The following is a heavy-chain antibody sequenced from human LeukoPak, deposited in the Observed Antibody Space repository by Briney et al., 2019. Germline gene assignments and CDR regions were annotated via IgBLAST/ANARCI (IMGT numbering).Heavy chain of an antibody. D-gene: IGHD3-3*02. CDR3: ARGPGSSVSISYFDI. V-gene: IGHV3-33*01. CDR2: IWHNGRNK. J-gene: IGHJ3*02. CDR1: GFTFSTYG. Sequence: PGRSLRLSCAASGFTFSTYGMHWVRQAPGKGLEWVAVIWHNGRNKYYTDSVKGRFTISRDNSKNTLYLQMNSLRAEDTAVYYFARGPGSSVSISYFDIWGQGTMVTVSS.